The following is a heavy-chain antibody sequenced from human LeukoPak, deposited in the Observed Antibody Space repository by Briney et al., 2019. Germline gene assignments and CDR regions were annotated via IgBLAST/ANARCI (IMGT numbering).Heavy chain of an antibody. Sequence: GGSLRLSCAASGFTFSSYWMHWVRQAPGKGLVWVSRINSDGSSTSYADSVKGRFTISRDNAKNSLYLQMNSLRAEDTALYYCAKGLRYFDWLSGWFDPWGQGTLVTVSS. V-gene: IGHV3-74*01. CDR1: GFTFSSYW. CDR3: AKGLRYFDWLSGWFDP. CDR2: INSDGSST. D-gene: IGHD3-9*01. J-gene: IGHJ5*02.